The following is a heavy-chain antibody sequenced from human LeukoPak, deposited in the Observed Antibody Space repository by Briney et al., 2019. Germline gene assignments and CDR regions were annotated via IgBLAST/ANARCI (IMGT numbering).Heavy chain of an antibody. D-gene: IGHD2-2*01. CDR2: ISSSSSYI. V-gene: IGHV3-21*01. CDR3: AVYCSSTSCQDY. J-gene: IGHJ4*02. CDR1: GFTFSSYS. Sequence: GGSLRLSCAASGFTFSSYSMNWVRQAPGKGLGWVSSISSSSSYIYYADSVKGRFTISRDNAKNSLYLQMNSLRAEDTAVYYCAVYCSSTSCQDYWGQGTLVTVSS.